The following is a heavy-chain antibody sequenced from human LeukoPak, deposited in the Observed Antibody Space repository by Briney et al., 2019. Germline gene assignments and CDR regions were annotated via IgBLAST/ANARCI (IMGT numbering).Heavy chain of an antibody. CDR1: GYSFTRYW. D-gene: IGHD6-13*01. CDR2: IYPGDSDT. CDR3: ARQGYSSSRDY. J-gene: IGHJ4*02. Sequence: GESLKISCQGSGYSFTRYWIGWVRQMPGKGLEWMGIIYPGDSDTKYSPSFQGQVTSSAAKSITPAYLQWSSLKASDTAMYYCARQGYSSSRDYWGQGTLVTVSS. V-gene: IGHV5-51*01.